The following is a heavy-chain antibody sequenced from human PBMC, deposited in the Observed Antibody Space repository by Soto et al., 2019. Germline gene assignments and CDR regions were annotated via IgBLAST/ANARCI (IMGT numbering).Heavy chain of an antibody. D-gene: IGHD1-26*01. CDR3: ARESSCDTACNGFQGH. Sequence: QVQLQESGPGLVKPSHTLSLTCTVSGASIKNSEGYYWSWLRQRPGKGLECIGFIYQRRSTDYNPSLSQLVITTAYTSKNQLAFKLTSVSTANTAYYYWARESSCDTACNGFQGHWSHVTLATLAS. CDR1: GASIKNSEGYY. V-gene: IGHV4-31*01. J-gene: IGHJ4*01. CDR2: IYQRRST.